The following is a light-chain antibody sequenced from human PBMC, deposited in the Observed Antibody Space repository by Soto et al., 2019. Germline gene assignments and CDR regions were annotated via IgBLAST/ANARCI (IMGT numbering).Light chain of an antibody. CDR3: QHYSGYPLT. CDR2: KAS. CDR1: QSISRY. Sequence: DIQMTQSPSTLSASVGERVTIACRASQSISRYLAWYQQQPGKAPKLLIYKASSLETGVPSRFSGSGSGTEFTLTLSSLQPDDFATYYCQHYSGYPLTFGGGTQVEIK. V-gene: IGKV1-5*03. J-gene: IGKJ4*02.